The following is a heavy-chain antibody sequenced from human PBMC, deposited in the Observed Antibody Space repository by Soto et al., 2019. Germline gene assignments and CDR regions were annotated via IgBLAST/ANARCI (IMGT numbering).Heavy chain of an antibody. CDR2: ISYDGSNK. D-gene: IGHD6-19*01. J-gene: IGHJ4*02. Sequence: QVQLVESGGGVVQPGRSLRLSCAASGFTFSSYAMHWVRQAPGKGLEWVAVISYDGSNKYYADSVKGRFTISRDNSKSTVYLQLNSLRAEDTAVYYCARDLRSASGWYAPGYWGQGTLVTVSS. CDR3: ARDLRSASGWYAPGY. V-gene: IGHV3-30-3*01. CDR1: GFTFSSYA.